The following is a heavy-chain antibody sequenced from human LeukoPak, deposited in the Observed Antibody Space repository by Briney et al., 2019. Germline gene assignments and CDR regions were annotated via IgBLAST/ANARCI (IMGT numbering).Heavy chain of an antibody. CDR1: GYTFTGYY. V-gene: IGHV1-2*02. Sequence: ASVKVSCKASGYTFTGYYMHWVRQAPGQGLEWVGWINPNSGGTNYAQKFQGRVTMTRDTSISTAYMELSRLRSDDTAVYYCARVVTGIAAADYWGQGTLVTVSS. J-gene: IGHJ4*02. D-gene: IGHD6-13*01. CDR3: ARVVTGIAAADY. CDR2: INPNSGGT.